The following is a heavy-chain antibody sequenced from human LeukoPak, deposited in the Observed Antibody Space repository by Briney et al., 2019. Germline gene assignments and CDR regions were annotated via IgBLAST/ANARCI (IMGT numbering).Heavy chain of an antibody. J-gene: IGHJ4*02. CDR2: INGNGAST. CDR3: AKDQGYSYYYLDY. CDR1: GFTFNNHA. Sequence: PGGSLRLSCAASGFTFNNHAMSWVRQAPGKGLEWLSGINGNGASTYYSDSVKGRFTISRDNSKNTQYLQMSSLRAEDTAIYYCAKDQGYSYYYLDYWGQGTLVTVSS. D-gene: IGHD5-18*01. V-gene: IGHV3-23*01.